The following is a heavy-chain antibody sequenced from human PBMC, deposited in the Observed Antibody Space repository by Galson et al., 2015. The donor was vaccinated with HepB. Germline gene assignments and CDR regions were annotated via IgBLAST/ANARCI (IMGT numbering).Heavy chain of an antibody. CDR3: ARLSGVNSLEYYKGMDV. Sequence: QSGAEVKKPGESLKISCQGSGYTFTTYWIAWVRQMPGEGLEWMGIIYPDDSDTRYNPSFQGQVTISAAKSVNTAYVQWSSLKASDSAIYYCARLSGVNSLEYYKGMDVWGQGTTVTVSS. D-gene: IGHD2/OR15-2a*01. V-gene: IGHV5-51*01. CDR1: GYTFTTYW. CDR2: IYPDDSDT. J-gene: IGHJ6*02.